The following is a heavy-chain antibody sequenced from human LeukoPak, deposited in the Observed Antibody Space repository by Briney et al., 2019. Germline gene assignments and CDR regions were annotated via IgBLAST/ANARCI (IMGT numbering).Heavy chain of an antibody. CDR1: GFTFSTYT. CDR2: ISSSGSTI. V-gene: IGHV3-48*01. CDR3: ARDCSTSYYLHFDY. J-gene: IGHJ4*02. Sequence: GGSLRLSCAASGFTFSTYTMNWVRQAPGKGLEGISYISSSGSTIYYADSVRGRFTISRDNAKNSLYLQMSSLRVEDTAVYYCARDCSTSYYLHFDYWGQGTLVTVSS. D-gene: IGHD2-2*01.